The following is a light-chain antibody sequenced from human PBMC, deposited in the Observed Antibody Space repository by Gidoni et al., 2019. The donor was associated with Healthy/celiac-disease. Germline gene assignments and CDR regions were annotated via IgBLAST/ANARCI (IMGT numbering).Light chain of an antibody. Sequence: DIQMTQSPSTLSASVGDRVTITCRASQSISSWLAWYQQKPGKVPKLLIYKTSSLESGVPSRFSGSGSGTEFTLTISSLQPDDFATYYCQQYNSYPYTFGQXTKLEIK. CDR1: QSISSW. CDR3: QQYNSYPYT. V-gene: IGKV1-5*03. CDR2: KTS. J-gene: IGKJ2*01.